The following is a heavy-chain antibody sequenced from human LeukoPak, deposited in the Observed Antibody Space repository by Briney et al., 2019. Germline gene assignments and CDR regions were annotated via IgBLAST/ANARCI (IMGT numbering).Heavy chain of an antibody. D-gene: IGHD3-9*01. CDR1: GFTVSSNY. J-gene: IGHJ3*02. Sequence: GGSLRLSCAASGFTVSSNYMSWVRQAPGKGLEWVSGISDTGGTTHYADSVKGRFTISRDNSKNTLSLQMKSLRAEDTAVYWCVKTMTGYFSDGFDIWGQGTMVTVSS. V-gene: IGHV3-23*01. CDR3: VKTMTGYFSDGFDI. CDR2: ISDTGGTT.